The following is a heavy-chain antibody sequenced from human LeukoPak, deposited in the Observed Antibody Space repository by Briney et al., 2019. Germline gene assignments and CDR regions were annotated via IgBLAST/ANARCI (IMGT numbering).Heavy chain of an antibody. J-gene: IGHJ4*02. CDR2: FDPEDGET. Sequence: GASVKVSCKVSGYTLTELSMHWVRQAPGKGLAWMGGFDPEDGETIYAQKFQGRVTMTEDTSTDTAYMELSSLRSEDTAVYYCATPYSSGWYYFDYWGQGTLVTVSS. D-gene: IGHD6-19*01. CDR1: GYTLTELS. CDR3: ATPYSSGWYYFDY. V-gene: IGHV1-24*01.